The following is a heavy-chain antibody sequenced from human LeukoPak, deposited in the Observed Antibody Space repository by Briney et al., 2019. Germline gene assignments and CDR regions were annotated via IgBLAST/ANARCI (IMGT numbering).Heavy chain of an antibody. CDR3: ARDMSFSTSDWYGELDN. CDR2: IKQDGSEI. Sequence: GGSLRLSCAASGFIFDNFWMSWVRQAPGKGLEWVANIKQDGSEIYYVDSVKGRFTTSRDNAKKLLYLQMNSLRAEDTALYYCARDMSFSTSDWYGELDNWGQGTLVTVSS. D-gene: IGHD6-19*01. J-gene: IGHJ4*02. CDR1: GFIFDNFW. V-gene: IGHV3-7*05.